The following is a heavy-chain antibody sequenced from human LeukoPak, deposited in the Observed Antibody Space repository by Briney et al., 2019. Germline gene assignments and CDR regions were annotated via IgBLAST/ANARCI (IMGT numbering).Heavy chain of an antibody. CDR3: EKPHYGSGSYYTDDY. CDR2: ISGSGGST. V-gene: IGHV3-23*01. D-gene: IGHD3-10*01. J-gene: IGHJ4*02. Sequence: PGGSLRLSCAASGFTFSSYAMSWVRQAPGKGLEWVSAISGSGGSTYYAASVKGRFTISRDNSKNTLYLQMNSLRGDDTAVYYCEKPHYGSGSYYTDDYWGQGTLVTVSS. CDR1: GFTFSSYA.